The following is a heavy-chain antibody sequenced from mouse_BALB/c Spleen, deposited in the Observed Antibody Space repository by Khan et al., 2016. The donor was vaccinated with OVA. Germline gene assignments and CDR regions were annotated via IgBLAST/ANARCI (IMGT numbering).Heavy chain of an antibody. CDR2: IYPGNTDT. J-gene: IGHJ3*01. CDR3: ARAGYGAFAY. Sequence: EVQLQESGTVLARPGASVKMSCKASGYSFTSYWMHWVKQRPGQGLEWIGTIYPGNTDTSYNQKFKGKAKLTAVTSASTAYMELSSLTNEDSAVYYCARAGYGAFAYWGQGTLVTVSA. D-gene: IGHD2-14*01. CDR1: GYSFTSYW. V-gene: IGHV1-5*01.